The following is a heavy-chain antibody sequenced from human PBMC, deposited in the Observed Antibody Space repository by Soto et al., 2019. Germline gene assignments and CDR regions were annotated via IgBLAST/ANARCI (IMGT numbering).Heavy chain of an antibody. Sequence: ASVKVSCKASGFTFTSSAVQWVRKARGKGLEWIGWIVVGSGNTNYAQKFQERVTITRDMSTSTAYMELSSLRSEDTAVYYCAAPYCSGGSCYPYAFDIWGQGTMVTVSS. CDR3: AAPYCSGGSCYPYAFDI. CDR2: IVVGSGNT. CDR1: GFTFTSSA. V-gene: IGHV1-58*01. D-gene: IGHD2-15*01. J-gene: IGHJ3*02.